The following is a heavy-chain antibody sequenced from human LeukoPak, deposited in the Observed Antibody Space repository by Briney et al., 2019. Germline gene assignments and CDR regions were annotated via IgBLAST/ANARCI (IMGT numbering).Heavy chain of an antibody. D-gene: IGHD3-3*01. V-gene: IGHV4-39*07. J-gene: IGHJ4*02. Sequence: PSETLSLTCTVSGGSISSSSYYWSWIRQPPGKGLEWIGEINHSGSTNYNPSLKSRVTISVDTSKNQFSLKLSSVTAADTAVYYCARGIASGELGFWSGYFPDWGQGTLVTVSS. CDR2: INHSGST. CDR3: ARGIASGELGFWSGYFPD. CDR1: GGSISSSSYY.